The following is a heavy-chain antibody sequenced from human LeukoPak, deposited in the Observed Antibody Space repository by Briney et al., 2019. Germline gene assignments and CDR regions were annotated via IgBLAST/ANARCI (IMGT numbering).Heavy chain of an antibody. CDR3: VKPPEWLRLRADVFEN. CDR2: ISGSGDHT. CDR1: GFSFSTYG. D-gene: IGHD5-12*01. V-gene: IGHV3-23*01. J-gene: IGHJ3*02. Sequence: AGGSLRLSCAASGFSFSTYGMSWVRQSPGKGLEWVSGISGSGDHTYHGDSVRGRFTISRDNSNNTLYLEMKSLIVEDTALYYCVKPPEWLRLRADVFENWGQGTMVTVSS.